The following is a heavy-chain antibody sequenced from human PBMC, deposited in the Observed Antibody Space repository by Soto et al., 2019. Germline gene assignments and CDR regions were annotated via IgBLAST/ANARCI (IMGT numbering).Heavy chain of an antibody. CDR2: IRSKLYGGTT. CDR3: TRSAADYRDFDY. V-gene: IGHV3-49*04. D-gene: IGHD4-17*01. J-gene: IGHJ4*02. Sequence: LRLSCSGSGFTFADYNLHWVRQAPGKGLDWVGFIRSKLYGGTTEFAASVKGRFTISRDDSKNIAYLEMNSLKTEDAAVYYCTRSAADYRDFDYWSQGTLVTVSS. CDR1: GFTFADYN.